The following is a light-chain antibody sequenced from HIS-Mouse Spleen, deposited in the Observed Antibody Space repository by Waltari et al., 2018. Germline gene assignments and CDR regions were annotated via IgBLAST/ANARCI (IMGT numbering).Light chain of an antibody. CDR1: SSNIGSNT. CDR3: AAWDDSLNVRV. J-gene: IGLJ3*02. Sequence: QSVLTPPPSASGTPGQRVTISCSGSSSNIGSNTVNWYQQLPGTAPKLPIYRNNQRPSGVPALFSGSKSGTSASLAISGVQSEDGADYYCAAWDDSLNVRVFGGGTKLTVL. CDR2: RNN. V-gene: IGLV1-44*01.